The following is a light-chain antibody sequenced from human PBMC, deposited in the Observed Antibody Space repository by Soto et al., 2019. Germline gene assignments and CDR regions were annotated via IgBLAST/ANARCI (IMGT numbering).Light chain of an antibody. CDR1: QSVSSSY. CDR2: GAS. Sequence: EIVLTQSPGTLSLSPGERATLSCRASQSVSSSYLAWYQQKPGQAPRLLIYGASSRAAVIPDRFSGSGSATYFTLTISLLAPEDVAVYYCQQNGSSPTFGGGTKVEIK. CDR3: QQNGSSPT. V-gene: IGKV3-20*01. J-gene: IGKJ4*02.